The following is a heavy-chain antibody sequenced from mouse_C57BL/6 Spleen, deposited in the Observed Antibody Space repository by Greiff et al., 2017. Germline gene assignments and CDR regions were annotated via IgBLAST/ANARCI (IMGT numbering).Heavy chain of an antibody. Sequence: VQLQQSGPELVKPGASVKMSCKASGYTFTDYNMHWVKQSHGKSLEWIGYINPNNGGTSYNQKFKGKATLTVNKSSSTAYMERRSLTSEDSAVYYCARPYSNSWYFDVWGTGTTVTVSS. V-gene: IGHV1-22*01. CDR3: ARPYSNSWYFDV. CDR1: GYTFTDYN. CDR2: INPNNGGT. J-gene: IGHJ1*03. D-gene: IGHD2-5*01.